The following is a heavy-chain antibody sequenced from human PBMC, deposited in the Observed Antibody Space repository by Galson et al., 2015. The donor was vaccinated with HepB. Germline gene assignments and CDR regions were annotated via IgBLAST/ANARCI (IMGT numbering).Heavy chain of an antibody. CDR1: GFTFSSYS. CDR2: ISRSGSTM. CDR3: ARAGSYYYGSGSFYNGGDY. D-gene: IGHD3-10*01. Sequence: SLRLSCAASGFTFSSYSMNWVRQALGEGLEWLSYISRSGSTMYYADSVKGRFTISRDNAKNSLYLQMNSLRAEDTALYYCARAGSYYYGSGSFYNGGDYWGQGTLVTVSS. J-gene: IGHJ4*02. V-gene: IGHV3-48*01.